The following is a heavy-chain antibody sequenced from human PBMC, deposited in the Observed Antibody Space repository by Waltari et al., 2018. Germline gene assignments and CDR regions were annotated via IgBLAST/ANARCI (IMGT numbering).Heavy chain of an antibody. CDR3: TGGAVTGTDF. J-gene: IGHJ4*02. V-gene: IGHV3-73*01. CDR2: IRSKPNNYAT. D-gene: IGHD6-13*01. CDR1: GFTFSGST. Sequence: EVQVVESGGGLVQPGGSLKLSCATSGFTFSGSTIHWARQTSGKGLEWVGRIRSKPNNYATRYTASVEGRFTISRDDSENTAYLQMNSLMTEDTAVYYCTGGAVTGTDFWGQGTLVTVSS.